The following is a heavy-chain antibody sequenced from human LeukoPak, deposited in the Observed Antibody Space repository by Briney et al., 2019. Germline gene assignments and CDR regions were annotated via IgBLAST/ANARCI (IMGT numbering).Heavy chain of an antibody. CDR3: ARDRSYGPAFDI. CDR1: GFNVFSNY. CDR2: FYSGGST. Sequence: GGSLRLSCVVSGFNVFSNYMSWVRQAPGKGLEWVSDFYSGGSTYYADSVKGRFTISRDNSRNTLYLQMNGLRAEDTAVYYCARDRSYGPAFDIWGQGTMVTVSS. J-gene: IGHJ3*02. D-gene: IGHD3-10*01. V-gene: IGHV3-66*01.